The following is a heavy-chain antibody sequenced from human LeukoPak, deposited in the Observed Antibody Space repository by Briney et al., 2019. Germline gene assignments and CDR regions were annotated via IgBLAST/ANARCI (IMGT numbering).Heavy chain of an antibody. Sequence: SETLSLTCTVSGGSISSYYWSWIRQPPGKGLEWIGYIYYSGSTYYNPSLKSRVTISVDTSKNQFSLKLSSVTAADTAVYYCARDSGPAAIDYWGQGTLVTVSS. CDR2: IYYSGST. CDR1: GGSISSYY. J-gene: IGHJ4*02. D-gene: IGHD2-2*01. V-gene: IGHV4-59*12. CDR3: ARDSGPAAIDY.